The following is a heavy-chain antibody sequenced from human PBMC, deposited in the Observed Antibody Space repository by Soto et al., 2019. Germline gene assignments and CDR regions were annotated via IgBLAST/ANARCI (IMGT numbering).Heavy chain of an antibody. CDR1: GGSFSGYY. V-gene: IGHV4-34*01. J-gene: IGHJ4*02. Sequence: SETLSLTCGVYGGSFSGYYWSWIRQPPGKGLEWIGEVSHSGSTNYNPSLKSRVTISVDTSKNHFSLKVSSVTAADTGVYYCARSNPSRPDYWGQGTLVTVSS. D-gene: IGHD6-6*01. CDR2: VSHSGST. CDR3: ARSNPSRPDY.